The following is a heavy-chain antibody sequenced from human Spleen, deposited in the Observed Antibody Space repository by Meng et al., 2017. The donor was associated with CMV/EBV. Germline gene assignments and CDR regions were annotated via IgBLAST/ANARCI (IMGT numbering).Heavy chain of an antibody. CDR3: ARGRGNDFWSGYSTTEFDP. J-gene: IGHJ5*02. Sequence: SFSSYFWCWIRQSPGKGLEWIGEISHSGGANYNPSLKSRVIISADTSKNHFSLKMSSMTAADTGVYYCARGRGNDFWSGYSTTEFDPWGQGTLVTVSS. V-gene: IGHV4-34*01. D-gene: IGHD3-3*01. CDR1: SFSSYF. CDR2: ISHSGGA.